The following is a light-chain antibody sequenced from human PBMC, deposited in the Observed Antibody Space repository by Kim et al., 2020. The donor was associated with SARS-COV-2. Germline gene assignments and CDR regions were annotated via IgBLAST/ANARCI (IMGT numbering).Light chain of an antibody. CDR2: DNN. CDR1: SSNIGNNY. CDR3: GTWDSSLSAVV. Sequence: GQKVTISCSGSSSNIGNNYVSWYQQLPGTAPKLLIYDNNKRPSGIPDRFSGSKSGTSATLGITGLQTGDEADYYCGTWDSSLSAVVLGGGTKLTVL. J-gene: IGLJ2*01. V-gene: IGLV1-51*01.